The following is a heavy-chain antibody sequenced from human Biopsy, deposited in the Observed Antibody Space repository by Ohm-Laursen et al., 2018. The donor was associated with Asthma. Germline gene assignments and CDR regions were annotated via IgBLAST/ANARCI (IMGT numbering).Heavy chain of an antibody. CDR1: GYNFISFA. J-gene: IGHJ3*02. CDR2: VNTGNGDT. Sequence: ASVKVSCKASGYNFISFAIHWVRQAPGQRLEWMGWVNTGNGDTKYSQKFQGRVTITRDTSASTAYMDPSSLRSEDTAVYYCARTYFDFLTGQVHDAFAMWGQGTMVTVSS. CDR3: ARTYFDFLTGQVHDAFAM. D-gene: IGHD3-9*01. V-gene: IGHV1-3*04.